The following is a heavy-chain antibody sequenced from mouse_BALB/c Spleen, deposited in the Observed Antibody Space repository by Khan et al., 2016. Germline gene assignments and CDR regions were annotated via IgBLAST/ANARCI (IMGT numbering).Heavy chain of an antibody. CDR1: GFTFTDYY. J-gene: IGHJ2*01. D-gene: IGHD4-1*01. CDR2: IRNKANGYTT. CDR3: ARDMGRGFDY. Sequence: EVELVASGGGLVQPGGSLRLSCATSGFTFTDYYMSWVRQPPGKALEWLGFIRNKANGYTTEYSASVKGRFTISRDNSQSILYLQMNTLRAEDSATYYCARDMGRGFDYWGQGTTLTVSS. V-gene: IGHV7-3*02.